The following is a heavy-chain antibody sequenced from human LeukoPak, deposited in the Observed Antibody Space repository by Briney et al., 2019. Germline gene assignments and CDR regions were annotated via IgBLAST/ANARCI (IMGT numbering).Heavy chain of an antibody. V-gene: IGHV1-18*01. CDR3: AATYYDILTGYYNVDWFDP. Sequence: GASVKVSCKASGYTFTSYGISWVRQAPGQGLEWMGWISAYNGNTNYAQKLQGRVTMTTDTSTSTAYMELRSLRSDDTAVYYCAATYYDILTGYYNVDWFDPWGQGTLVTVSS. CDR1: GYTFTSYG. CDR2: ISAYNGNT. J-gene: IGHJ5*02. D-gene: IGHD3-9*01.